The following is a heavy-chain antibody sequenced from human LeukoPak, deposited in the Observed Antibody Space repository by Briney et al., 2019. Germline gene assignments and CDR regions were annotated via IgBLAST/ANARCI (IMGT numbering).Heavy chain of an antibody. V-gene: IGHV1-2*02. Sequence: ASVKVTCKASGYTFTGYYMHWVRQAPGQGLEWMGWINPNSGGTNYAQKFQGRVTMTRDTSISTAYMELSRLRSDDTAVYYCARDGTIFGVVPFDYWGQGTLVTVSS. CDR2: INPNSGGT. CDR1: GYTFTGYY. D-gene: IGHD3-3*01. CDR3: ARDGTIFGVVPFDY. J-gene: IGHJ4*02.